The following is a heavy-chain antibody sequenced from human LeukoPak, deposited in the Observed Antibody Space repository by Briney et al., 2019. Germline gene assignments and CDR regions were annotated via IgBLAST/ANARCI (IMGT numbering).Heavy chain of an antibody. CDR1: GFTFSSYA. V-gene: IGHV3-23*01. D-gene: IGHD3-10*01. CDR2: ISGSGGST. Sequence: EGSLRLSCAASGFTFSSYAMSWVRQAPGKGLEWVSAISGSGGSTYYADSVKGRFTISRDNSKNTLYLQMNSLRAEDTAVYYCAKDRFGYGSGSYYDYWGQGTLVTVSS. J-gene: IGHJ4*02. CDR3: AKDRFGYGSGSYYDY.